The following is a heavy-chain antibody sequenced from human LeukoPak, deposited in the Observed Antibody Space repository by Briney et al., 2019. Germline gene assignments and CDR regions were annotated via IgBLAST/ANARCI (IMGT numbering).Heavy chain of an antibody. Sequence: SETLSLTCAVYGGSFSGYYWNWICQPPGKGLEWIGEINDSGSTNYNPSLKSRVTISVDTSKNQFSLKLSSVTAADTAVYYCARGPPTAAGLYFDYWGQGTLVTVSS. CDR1: GGSFSGYY. J-gene: IGHJ4*02. V-gene: IGHV4-34*01. D-gene: IGHD6-13*01. CDR3: ARGPPTAAGLYFDY. CDR2: INDSGST.